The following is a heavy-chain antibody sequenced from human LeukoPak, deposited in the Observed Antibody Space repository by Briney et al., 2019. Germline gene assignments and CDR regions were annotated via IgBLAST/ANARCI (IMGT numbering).Heavy chain of an antibody. CDR3: ARGTVTAPDY. V-gene: IGHV3-53*01. J-gene: IGHJ4*02. D-gene: IGHD4-17*01. Sequence: GGSLRLSCAASGFTVSTTYMTWVRQAPGKGLEWVSVIYTGGSTYYADSVKGRFTISRDISKNTLYLQMNSLRAEDMAVYYCARGTVTAPDYWGQGTLVTVSS. CDR1: GFTVSTTY. CDR2: IYTGGST.